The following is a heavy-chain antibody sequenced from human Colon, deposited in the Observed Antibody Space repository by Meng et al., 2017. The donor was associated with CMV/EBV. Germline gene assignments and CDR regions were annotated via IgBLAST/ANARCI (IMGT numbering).Heavy chain of an antibody. CDR2: INQDGTEK. Sequence: GESLKISCAASGFTFNTYWMSWVRQAPGKGLEWVANINQDGTEKYYVDSVKGRFTIFRDNAKSSLYLQMNSLRAEDTAVYYCAKVDQLLYKEPHYYGMDVWGQGTTVTVSS. J-gene: IGHJ6*02. D-gene: IGHD2-2*02. CDR1: GFTFNTYW. CDR3: AKVDQLLYKEPHYYGMDV. V-gene: IGHV3-7*01.